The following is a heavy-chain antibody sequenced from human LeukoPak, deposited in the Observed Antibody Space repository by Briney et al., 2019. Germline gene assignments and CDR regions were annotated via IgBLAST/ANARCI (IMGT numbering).Heavy chain of an antibody. V-gene: IGHV3-74*01. CDR1: GFTFSGYW. CDR2: VSSDGSDM. J-gene: IGHJ4*02. CDR3: ARDSRWYNGRYYDEGIDY. D-gene: IGHD1-26*01. Sequence: GGSLRLSCSVSGFTFSGYWMHWVRQAPGKGLVWVSRVSSDGSDMSYADSVKGRFTISRDNAKNTVYLQMNRLRAEDTAVYYCARDSRWYNGRYYDEGIDYWGQGTLVTVSS.